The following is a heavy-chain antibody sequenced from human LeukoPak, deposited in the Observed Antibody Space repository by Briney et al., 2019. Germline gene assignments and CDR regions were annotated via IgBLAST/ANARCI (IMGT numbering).Heavy chain of an antibody. Sequence: VASVKVSCKASGYTFINYDINWARQAPGQGVEGMGWMNTKNGNTVYTQKFKGRVTMTRKTSKSTAYMELSSLRSEDTAVYYCVRGVGLTPDYWGQGTLVTVSS. CDR1: GYTFINYD. CDR3: VRGVGLTPDY. D-gene: IGHD1-26*01. V-gene: IGHV1-8*01. CDR2: MNTKNGNT. J-gene: IGHJ4*02.